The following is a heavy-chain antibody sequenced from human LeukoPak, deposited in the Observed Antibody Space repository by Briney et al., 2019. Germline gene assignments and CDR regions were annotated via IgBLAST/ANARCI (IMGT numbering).Heavy chain of an antibody. CDR1: GYSISSGYY. Sequence: SETLSLTCAVSGYSISSGYYWAWIRQPPGKGLDWIGNINHNRVTYYNPSLKSRVIISVDTSKNQFSLKLSSVTAADTAVYYCARNYDSSGYHNLPLEYWGQGTLVTVSS. CDR3: ARNYDSSGYHNLPLEY. V-gene: IGHV4-38-2*01. D-gene: IGHD3-22*01. J-gene: IGHJ4*02. CDR2: INHNRVT.